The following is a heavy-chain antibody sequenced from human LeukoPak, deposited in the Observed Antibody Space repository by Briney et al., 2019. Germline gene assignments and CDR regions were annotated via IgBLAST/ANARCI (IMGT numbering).Heavy chain of an antibody. D-gene: IGHD3-3*01. CDR1: GYTFTGYY. V-gene: IGHV1-2*02. CDR2: INPNSGGT. CDR3: ARDLAFWSGYYYGMDV. Sequence: GASVKVSCKASGYTFTGYYMHWVRQAPGQGLEWMGLINPNSGGTNYAQKFQGRVTMTRDTSISTAYMELSRLRSDDPAVYYCARDLAFWSGYYYGMDVWGQGTTVTVSS. J-gene: IGHJ6*02.